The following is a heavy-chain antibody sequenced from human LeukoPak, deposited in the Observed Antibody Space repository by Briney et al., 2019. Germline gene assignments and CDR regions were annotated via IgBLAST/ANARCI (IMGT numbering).Heavy chain of an antibody. V-gene: IGHV3-21*01. J-gene: IGHJ4*02. Sequence: GGSLRLSCAASGFTFSSYSMNWVRQAPGKGLEWVSSISSSSSYIYYADSVKGRFTISRDNAKNSLYLQMNSLRAEDTAVYYCARDVPSGSYSYRYFDYWGQGTLVTVSS. CDR1: GFTFSSYS. D-gene: IGHD3-16*02. CDR2: ISSSSSYI. CDR3: ARDVPSGSYSYRYFDY.